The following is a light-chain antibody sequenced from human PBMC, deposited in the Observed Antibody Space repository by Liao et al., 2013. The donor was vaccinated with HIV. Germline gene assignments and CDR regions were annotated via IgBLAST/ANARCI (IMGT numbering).Light chain of an antibody. CDR3: QVWDASTAV. CDR1: RLGDKY. V-gene: IGLV3-1*01. J-gene: IGLJ1*01. Sequence: SYELTQPPSVSVSPGHTASITCSGDRLGDKYAYWFQQKAGQPPVLVIYQDSRRPSGIPERFSGSNSGNTATLTISETQAMDEGDYFCQVWDASTAVFGSGTKVSVL. CDR2: QDS.